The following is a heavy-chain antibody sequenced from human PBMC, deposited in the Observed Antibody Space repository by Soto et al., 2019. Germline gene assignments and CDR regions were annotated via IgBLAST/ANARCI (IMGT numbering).Heavy chain of an antibody. CDR1: GASINSGGYY. V-gene: IGHV4-31*03. D-gene: IGHD1-26*01. CDR2: IYFSGST. J-gene: IGHJ4*02. CDR3: ASGKAWEVRLAY. Sequence: QVQLQESGPGLVKPSQTLSLTCTVSGASINSGGYYWSWIRQLPGKGLEWIGYIYFSGSTYYNPSLESRVNISLDTSQNQFALKLSSVTAADTDGYYCASGKAWEVRLAYWGQGTLVTVSS.